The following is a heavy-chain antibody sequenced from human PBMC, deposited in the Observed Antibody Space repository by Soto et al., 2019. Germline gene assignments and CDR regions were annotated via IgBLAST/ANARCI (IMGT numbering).Heavy chain of an antibody. V-gene: IGHV4-4*02. Sequence: PSETLSPTFAVSGGSIRSSNWWSWWRKPPGKGLEWIGEIYHSGSTNYNPSLKSRVTISVDKSKNQFSLKLSSVTAADTAVYYCARDYMVRGVMRWFDPWGQGTLVTVS. D-gene: IGHD3-10*01. J-gene: IGHJ5*02. CDR3: ARDYMVRGVMRWFDP. CDR1: GGSIRSSNW. CDR2: IYHSGST.